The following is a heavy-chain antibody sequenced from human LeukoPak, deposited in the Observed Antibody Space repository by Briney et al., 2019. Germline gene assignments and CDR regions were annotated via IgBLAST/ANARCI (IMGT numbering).Heavy chain of an antibody. V-gene: IGHV4-59*08. CDR2: IYYSGST. Sequence: PSETLSLTCTVSDGSITTYYWSWIRQPPGKGLEWIGYIYYSGSTNYNPSLKSRVTISVDTSKNQFSLKLSSVTAADTAVYYCARHKYGDPVYFDYWGQGTLVTVSS. J-gene: IGHJ4*02. D-gene: IGHD4-17*01. CDR1: DGSITTYY. CDR3: ARHKYGDPVYFDY.